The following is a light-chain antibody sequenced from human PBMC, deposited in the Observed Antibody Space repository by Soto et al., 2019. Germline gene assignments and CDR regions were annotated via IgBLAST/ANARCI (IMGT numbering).Light chain of an antibody. CDR2: AAS. V-gene: IGKV1-39*01. CDR1: QIISSY. J-gene: IGKJ2*01. Sequence: DLQMPQSPSSLSASVGDRVTITCRASQIISSYLNWYQQKPGKAPKLLIYAASSLQSGVPSRFSGSGSGTDFTLTISSLQPEDFATYYCQQSYSTLVTFGQGTKLEIK. CDR3: QQSYSTLVT.